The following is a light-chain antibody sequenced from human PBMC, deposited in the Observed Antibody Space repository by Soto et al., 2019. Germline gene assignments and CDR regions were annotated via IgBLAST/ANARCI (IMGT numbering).Light chain of an antibody. CDR3: QQYNSYSVWT. J-gene: IGKJ2*01. Sequence: DIPMTQSPSTLSASVGDRVTITCRASQSISSWLAWYQQKPGKAPKLLIYDASSLESGVPSRFSGSGSGTEFTLTISSLQPDDFATYYCQQYNSYSVWTFGQGTKLEIK. CDR1: QSISSW. CDR2: DAS. V-gene: IGKV1-5*01.